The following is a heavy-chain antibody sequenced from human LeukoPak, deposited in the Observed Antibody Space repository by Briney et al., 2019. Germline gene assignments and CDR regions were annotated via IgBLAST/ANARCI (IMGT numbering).Heavy chain of an antibody. CDR3: ARDPAMVSNWFDP. CDR1: GGSISSSSYY. J-gene: IGHJ5*02. Sequence: SETLSLTCTVSGGSISSSSYYWGWIRQPPRKGLEWIGSIYYSGSTYYNPSLKSRVTISVDTSKNQFSLKLSSVTAADTAVYYCARDPAMVSNWFDPWGQGTLVTVSS. V-gene: IGHV4-39*07. D-gene: IGHD5-18*01. CDR2: IYYSGST.